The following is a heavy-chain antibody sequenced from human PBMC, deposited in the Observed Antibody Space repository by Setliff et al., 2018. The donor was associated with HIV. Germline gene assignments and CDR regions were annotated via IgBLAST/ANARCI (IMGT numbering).Heavy chain of an antibody. CDR3: ARHKNGGYSLDN. Sequence: GESLKISCKGSGNSFSNHWISWVRQVPGQGLEWMGNIDPSDSYTHYSPSFQGHVTIPADKSISTAYLQWSSLKASDAAIYYCARHKNGGYSLDNWGQGTLVTVSS. CDR2: IDPSDSYT. V-gene: IGHV5-10-1*01. D-gene: IGHD2-15*01. CDR1: GNSFSNHW. J-gene: IGHJ4*02.